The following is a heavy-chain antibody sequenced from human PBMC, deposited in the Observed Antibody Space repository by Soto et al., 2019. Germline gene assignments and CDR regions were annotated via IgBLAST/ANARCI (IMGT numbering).Heavy chain of an antibody. CDR3: AKDGSHNFDY. CDR1: GFTFSHYA. Sequence: QVQLVESGGGVVQPGRSLRLSCAASGFTFSHYAMHWVRQAPGKGLEWVALMSYDGSNEYYADSVKGRFTISRDNSKNTRYLQMNSRRAEDTAVYYCAKDGSHNFDYWGRGTLVTVSS. J-gene: IGHJ4*02. CDR2: MSYDGSNE. D-gene: IGHD1-26*01. V-gene: IGHV3-30*18.